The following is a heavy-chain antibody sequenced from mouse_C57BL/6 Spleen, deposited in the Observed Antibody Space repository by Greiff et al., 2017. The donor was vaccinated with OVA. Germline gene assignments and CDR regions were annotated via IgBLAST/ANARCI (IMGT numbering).Heavy chain of an antibody. Sequence: VKLQQPGAELVKPGASVKLSCKASGYTFTSYWMHWVKQRPGQGLEWIGMIHPNSGSTNYNEKFKSKATLTVDKSSSTAYMQLNSLTSEDSAVYYCARRGTHYFDYWGQGTTLTVSS. CDR2: IHPNSGST. J-gene: IGHJ2*01. V-gene: IGHV1-64*01. CDR1: GYTFTSYW. CDR3: ARRGTHYFDY.